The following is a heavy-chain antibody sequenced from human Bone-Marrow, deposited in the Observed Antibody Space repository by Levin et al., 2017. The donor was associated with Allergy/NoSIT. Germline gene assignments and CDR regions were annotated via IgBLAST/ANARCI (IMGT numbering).Heavy chain of an antibody. CDR1: GGTFSSYA. D-gene: IGHD2-2*01. CDR3: ARDGPGPGCSSTSCYLTVYYYYGMDG. CDR2: IIPILGIA. V-gene: IGHV1-69*04. Sequence: ASVKVSCKASGGTFSSYAISWVRQAPGQGLEWMGRIIPILGIANYAQKFQGRVTITADKSTSTAYMELSSLRSEDTAVYYCARDGPGPGCSSTSCYLTVYYYYGMDGWGQGTTVTVSS. J-gene: IGHJ6*02.